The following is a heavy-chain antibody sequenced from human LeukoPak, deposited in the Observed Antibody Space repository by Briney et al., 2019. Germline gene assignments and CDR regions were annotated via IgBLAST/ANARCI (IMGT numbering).Heavy chain of an antibody. CDR2: ISGSGGST. V-gene: IGHV3-23*01. D-gene: IGHD6-13*01. J-gene: IGHJ4*02. CDR1: GFTFSSYS. CDR3: ANQDFIAAAGTAPPLDY. Sequence: GGSLRLSCAASGFTFSSYSMDWVRQAPGKGLEWVSAISGSGGSTYYADSVKGRFTISRDNSKNTLYLQMNSLRAEDTAVYYCANQDFIAAAGTAPPLDYWGQGTLVTVSS.